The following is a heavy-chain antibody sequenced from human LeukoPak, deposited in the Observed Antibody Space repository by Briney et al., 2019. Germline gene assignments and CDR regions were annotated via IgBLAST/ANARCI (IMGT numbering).Heavy chain of an antibody. CDR3: ACHSGWSGPSE. Sequence: SGTLSLTCAVSGGSISRSWWSWVRQPPGKGLEWIGEIFHSGSTNYNPSLKSRVTISVDKSKNHFSLELSSVTAADTAVYYCACHSGWSGPSEWGQGTLVIVSS. J-gene: IGHJ4*02. V-gene: IGHV4-4*02. CDR1: GGSISRSW. CDR2: IFHSGST. D-gene: IGHD6-19*01.